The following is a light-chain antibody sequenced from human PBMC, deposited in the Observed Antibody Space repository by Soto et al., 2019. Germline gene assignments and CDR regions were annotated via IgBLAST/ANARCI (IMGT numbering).Light chain of an antibody. J-gene: IGKJ5*01. V-gene: IGKV3-20*01. CDR2: EAS. CDR3: QQLGSSPIT. CDR1: QRVSSNY. Sequence: VLTRSPGTLSLSPRERATLSCRATQRVSSNYLASYQQKPGQAPSLLFYEASNRATGIPDRVSGSGSGTDFTLTSSRLEPEDLAVYYCQQLGSSPITVGQGTRLEIK.